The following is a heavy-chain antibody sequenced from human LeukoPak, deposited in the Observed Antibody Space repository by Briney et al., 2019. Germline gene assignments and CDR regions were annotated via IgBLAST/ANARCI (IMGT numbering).Heavy chain of an antibody. CDR1: GFTFSSYE. CDR3: ARDQGYGSGSWETDY. Sequence: PGGSLRLSCAASGFTFSSYEMNWVRQAPGKGLEWVSYISSSGSSIYYADSVKGRFTISRDNSKNTLYLQMNSLRAEDTAVYYCARDQGYGSGSWETDYWGQGTLVTVSS. D-gene: IGHD3-10*01. CDR2: ISSSGSSI. J-gene: IGHJ4*02. V-gene: IGHV3-48*03.